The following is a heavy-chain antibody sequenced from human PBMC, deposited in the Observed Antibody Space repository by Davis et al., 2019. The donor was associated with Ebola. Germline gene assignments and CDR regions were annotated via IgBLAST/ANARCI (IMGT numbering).Heavy chain of an antibody. J-gene: IGHJ6*02. CDR1: GGTFSSCT. CDR2: IIPIFGTA. D-gene: IGHD2-15*01. V-gene: IGHV1-69*06. CDR3: ARGGYCSGGSCYNYYYYYGLDV. Sequence: SVKVSCKASGGTFSSCTISWVRQAPGQGLEWMGGIIPIFGTANYAQKFQGRVTITADKSTSTAYMELSSLRSGDTAVYYCARGGYCSGGSCYNYYYYYGLDVWGQGTTVTVSS.